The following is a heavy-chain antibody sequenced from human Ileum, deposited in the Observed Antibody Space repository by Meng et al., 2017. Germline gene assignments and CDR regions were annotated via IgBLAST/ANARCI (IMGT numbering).Heavy chain of an antibody. V-gene: IGHV3-48*03. D-gene: IGHD3-9*01. CDR1: GFTFTIYN. Sequence: GESLKISCAASGFTFTIYNMAWARQAPGKGLEWLSAIDASGASMYYANSVKGRFTISRDNAENSLYLQMNSLRAEDMAFYYCARGRLSMTGYDHWGQGTLVTVSS. CDR3: ARGRLSMTGYDH. J-gene: IGHJ4*02. CDR2: IDASGASM.